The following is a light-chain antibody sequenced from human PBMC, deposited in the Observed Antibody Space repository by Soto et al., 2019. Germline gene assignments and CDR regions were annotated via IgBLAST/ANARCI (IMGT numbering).Light chain of an antibody. CDR3: QQYNKWPYT. Sequence: EIVKTQSPVALSVSPGESAALSCRASQSVGGNFAWYQQRPGQAPRVLIYGTSTRATGVPARFSGSGSGTDFTLTISSLQSEDFAVYYCQQYNKWPYTFGQGTRLEIK. J-gene: IGKJ2*01. V-gene: IGKV3-15*01. CDR1: QSVGGN. CDR2: GTS.